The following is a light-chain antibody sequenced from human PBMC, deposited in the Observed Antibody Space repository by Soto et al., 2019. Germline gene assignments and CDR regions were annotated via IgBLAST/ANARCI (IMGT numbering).Light chain of an antibody. CDR3: QQYGASPIT. CDR1: QTVAFNY. J-gene: IGKJ3*01. V-gene: IGKV3-20*01. CDR2: GAS. Sequence: ETVLTQSPGTLYLSPGEGATLSCRASQTVAFNYLAWYQQKPGQPPRLLIEGASNRAAGVPDSFSGSGSGTAFALTISRLEAEDSAMYYCQQYGASPITFGPGTRVDIQ.